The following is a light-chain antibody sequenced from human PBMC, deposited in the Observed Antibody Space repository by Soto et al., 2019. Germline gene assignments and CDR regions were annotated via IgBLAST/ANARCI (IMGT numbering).Light chain of an antibody. CDR1: QTVGNNY. Sequence: ELVLTQSRGALSLSPGEGATLSCRASQTVGNNYLAWFQQKPGQTPRLVIYNAFSRATGIPDRFSGSGSGTDFTLTISRLEPEDFAVYYCHQYAFSSLTFSQGTK. CDR2: NAF. V-gene: IGKV3-20*01. CDR3: HQYAFSSLT. J-gene: IGKJ2*01.